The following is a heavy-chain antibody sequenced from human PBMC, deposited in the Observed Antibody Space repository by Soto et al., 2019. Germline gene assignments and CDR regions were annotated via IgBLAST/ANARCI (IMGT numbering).Heavy chain of an antibody. CDR2: INQDGNED. Sequence: GSLRLSCAASGFTFSSYWMNWVRQAPGKGLEWVANINQDGNEDNLLDSVKGRFTISRDNAKNSLFLQMNSLRGDDTAVYYCARTGDGHHDFLDYWGQGALVTVSS. CDR1: GFTFSSYW. J-gene: IGHJ4*02. CDR3: ARTGDGHHDFLDY. D-gene: IGHD1-1*01. V-gene: IGHV3-7*01.